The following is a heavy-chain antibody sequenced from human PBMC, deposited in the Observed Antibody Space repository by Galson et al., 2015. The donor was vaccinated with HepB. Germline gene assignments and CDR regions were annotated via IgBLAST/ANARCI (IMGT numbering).Heavy chain of an antibody. Sequence: SVKVSCKAAGGTFSSYGISWVRQAPGQGLEWMGGIIPMFGTTNYAQRYQGRVTITADESTITAYMELSSLRAEDTAVYYCARDTNWGWDYYYMDVWGKGTTVTVSS. D-gene: IGHD7-27*01. J-gene: IGHJ6*03. CDR3: ARDTNWGWDYYYMDV. V-gene: IGHV1-69*13. CDR1: GGTFSSYG. CDR2: IIPMFGTT.